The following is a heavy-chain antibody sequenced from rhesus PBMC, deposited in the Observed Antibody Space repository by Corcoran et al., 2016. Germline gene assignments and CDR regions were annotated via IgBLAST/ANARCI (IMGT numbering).Heavy chain of an antibody. D-gene: IGHD6-43*01. CDR3: AREGYSSSLANDY. Sequence: EVQLVESGGGLAKPGGSLRLSCAASGFSFSDYYMYWVRQAPGKGLGWVSGISYTGGSTYYDESVKGRFTIYRENAKNTLYLQMDSLRAEDTAVYYCAREGYSSSLANDYWGQGVLVTVSS. CDR2: ISYTGGST. V-gene: IGHV3S18*01. J-gene: IGHJ4*01. CDR1: GFSFSDYY.